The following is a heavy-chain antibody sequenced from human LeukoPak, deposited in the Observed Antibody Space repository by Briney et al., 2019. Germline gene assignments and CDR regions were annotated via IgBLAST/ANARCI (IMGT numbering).Heavy chain of an antibody. J-gene: IGHJ4*02. V-gene: IGHV3-9*01. Sequence: GMSLRLSCAASGFTFEDFAMHWVRQVQGRGLEWVAGITWNSGTLDYADSLQGRFTISRDNTRNSLYLHLNSLKPEDTGLYYCATDQGFGDLLNYYFDAWGQGALVTVSS. D-gene: IGHD3-10*01. CDR3: ATDQGFGDLLNYYFDA. CDR1: GFTFEDFA. CDR2: ITWNSGTL.